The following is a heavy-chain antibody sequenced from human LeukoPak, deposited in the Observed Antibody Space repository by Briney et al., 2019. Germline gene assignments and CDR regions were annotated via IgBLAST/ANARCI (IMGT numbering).Heavy chain of an antibody. D-gene: IGHD1-26*01. CDR2: IDGDGSST. J-gene: IGHJ4*02. CDR3: ARTIVGAAFDY. Sequence: PGGSLCLTCAASGFTFSNYWIHWVRQAPGKGLVWVSRIDGDGSSTSYADSVKGRFTISRDNAKNTLYLQMNSLRAEDTAVYYCARTIVGAAFDYWGQGNLVTVSS. V-gene: IGHV3-74*01. CDR1: GFTFSNYW.